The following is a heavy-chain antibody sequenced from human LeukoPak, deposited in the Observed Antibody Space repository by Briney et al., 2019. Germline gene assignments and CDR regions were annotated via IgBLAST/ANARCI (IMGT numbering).Heavy chain of an antibody. CDR2: IYTSGST. J-gene: IGHJ4*02. V-gene: IGHV4-61*02. D-gene: IGHD3-9*01. CDR1: GGSISSGSYY. Sequence: SETLSLTCTVSGGSISSGSYYWSWIRQPAGKGLEWIGRIYTSGSTNYNPSLKSRVTISVDTSKNQFSLKLSSVTAADTAVYYCAREAPSTGYDILTGYYLPYYFDYWGQGTLVTVSS. CDR3: AREAPSTGYDILTGYYLPYYFDY.